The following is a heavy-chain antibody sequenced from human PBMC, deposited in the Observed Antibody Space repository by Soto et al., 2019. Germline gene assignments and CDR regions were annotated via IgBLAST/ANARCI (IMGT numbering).Heavy chain of an antibody. J-gene: IGHJ4*02. Sequence: GGSLRLSCAASGFTFSSYWMSWVRQAPGKGLEWVANIKQDGSDKYYVDSVKGRFTISRDNAKNSLYLQMNSLRAEDTAVYYCARAHGKEWLRFYYFDYWGQGTLVTVSS. D-gene: IGHD5-12*01. V-gene: IGHV3-7*01. CDR2: IKQDGSDK. CDR3: ARAHGKEWLRFYYFDY. CDR1: GFTFSSYW.